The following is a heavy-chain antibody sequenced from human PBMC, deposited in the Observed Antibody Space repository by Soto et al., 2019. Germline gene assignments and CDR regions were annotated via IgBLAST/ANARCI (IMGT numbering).Heavy chain of an antibody. CDR1: GFTFNTHA. V-gene: IGHV3-30-3*01. J-gene: IGHJ4*02. D-gene: IGHD4-4*01. Sequence: GGSLRLSCTASGFTFNTHAMHWVRQPPGKGLEWVAVISYHGSNMYYTDSAKGRFTISRHNSRNTVYLQINSLRAKDPPLYYCAAAPQLQPPSQYSFHYWGQGTLVTVSS. CDR2: ISYHGSNM. CDR3: AAAPQLQPPSQYSFHY.